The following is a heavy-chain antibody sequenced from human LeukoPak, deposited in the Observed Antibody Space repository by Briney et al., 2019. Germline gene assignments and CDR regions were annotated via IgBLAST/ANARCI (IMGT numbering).Heavy chain of an antibody. V-gene: IGHV4-59*01. Sequence: PSETLSLTCTVSGGSISSYYWSWTRQPPGKGLEWIGYIYYSGSTNYNPSLKSRVTISVDTSKNQFSLKLSSVTAADTAVYYCARGVWFGELLPYYFDYWGQGTLVTVSS. CDR3: ARGVWFGELLPYYFDY. CDR1: GGSISSYY. D-gene: IGHD3-10*01. CDR2: IYYSGST. J-gene: IGHJ4*02.